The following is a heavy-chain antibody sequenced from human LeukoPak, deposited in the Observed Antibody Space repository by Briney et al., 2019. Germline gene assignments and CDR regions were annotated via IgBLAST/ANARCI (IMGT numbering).Heavy chain of an antibody. J-gene: IGHJ3*02. CDR2: ISGSGGST. CDR1: GFTFSSYA. V-gene: IGHV3-23*01. Sequence: GESLRLSCAASGFTFSSYAMSWVRQAPGKGLEWVSAISGSGGSTYYADSVKGRFTISRDNSKNTLYLQMNSLRAEDTAVYYCAKALLMDDAFDIWGQGTMVTVSS. CDR3: AKALLMDDAFDI. D-gene: IGHD2-8*01.